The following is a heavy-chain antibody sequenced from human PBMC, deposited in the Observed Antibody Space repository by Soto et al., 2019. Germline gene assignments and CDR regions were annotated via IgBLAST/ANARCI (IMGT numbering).Heavy chain of an antibody. D-gene: IGHD3-16*01. CDR2: LNPSGGST. Sequence: QVQLVQSGAEVKKPGASVKVSCKTSGYTFTTYYIYWVRQAPGQGLEWMGILNPSGGSTTFAQKFQGRVTMTRDTSTSTVYMELSRLRSEDTAVYYCASRGSSVYVHYWGQGTPVTVSS. CDR3: ASRGSSVYVHY. CDR1: GYTFTTYY. V-gene: IGHV1-46*03. J-gene: IGHJ4*02.